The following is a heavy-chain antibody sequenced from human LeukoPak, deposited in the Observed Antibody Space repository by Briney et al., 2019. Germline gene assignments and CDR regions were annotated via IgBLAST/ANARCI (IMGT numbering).Heavy chain of an antibody. V-gene: IGHV3-30-3*01. CDR2: ISYDGSNK. D-gene: IGHD3-10*02. CDR1: GFTFSSYA. Sequence: PGRSLRLSCAASGFTFSSYAMHWVRQAPGKGLEWVAVISYDGSNKYYADSGKGRFTISRDNSKNTLYLQMNSLRAEDTAVYYCARSYYYVVPFDYWGQGTLVTVSS. J-gene: IGHJ4*02. CDR3: ARSYYYVVPFDY.